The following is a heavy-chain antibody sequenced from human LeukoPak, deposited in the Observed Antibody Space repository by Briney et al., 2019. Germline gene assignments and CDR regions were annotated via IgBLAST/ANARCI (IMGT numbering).Heavy chain of an antibody. D-gene: IGHD2-21*02. Sequence: PSETLSLTCTVSGGSISSYYWSWIRQPPGKGLEWIGYIYYSGSTNYNPSLKSRVTISVDTSKNQFSLKLSSVTAADTAVYYCAGADGGDCYRVWGQGTLVTVSS. CDR3: AGADGGDCYRV. CDR2: IYYSGST. J-gene: IGHJ4*02. CDR1: GGSISSYY. V-gene: IGHV4-59*12.